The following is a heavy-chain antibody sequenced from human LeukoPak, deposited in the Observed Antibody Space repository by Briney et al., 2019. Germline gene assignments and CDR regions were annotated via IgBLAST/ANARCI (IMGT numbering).Heavy chain of an antibody. J-gene: IGHJ6*04. CDR1: GGTFSSYA. CDR2: IIPIFGTA. Sequence: SVKVSCKASGGTFSSYAISWVRQAPGQGLEWMGGIIPIFGTANYAQKFQGRVTITADKSTSTAYMELSSLRSEDTAVYYCARAKDYDILTGREGDGMDVWGKGTTVTVSS. CDR3: ARAKDYDILTGREGDGMDV. D-gene: IGHD3-9*01. V-gene: IGHV1-69*06.